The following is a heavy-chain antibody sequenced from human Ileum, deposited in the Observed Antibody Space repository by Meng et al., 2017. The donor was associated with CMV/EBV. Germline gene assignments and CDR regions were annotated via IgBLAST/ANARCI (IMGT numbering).Heavy chain of an antibody. Sequence: LQGSGPGLVKPSETLSLTCTVSGDSMSSYCWSWIRQPPGKGLEWIGYMCYNGDTNYNPSLKSRVTISGDTSKNQFSLKLSSVTAADTAVYYCALRGSAAGTFQYWGQGTLVTVSS. V-gene: IGHV4-59*01. CDR3: ALRGSAAGTFQY. D-gene: IGHD6-13*01. CDR1: GDSMSSYC. J-gene: IGHJ1*01. CDR2: MCYNGDT.